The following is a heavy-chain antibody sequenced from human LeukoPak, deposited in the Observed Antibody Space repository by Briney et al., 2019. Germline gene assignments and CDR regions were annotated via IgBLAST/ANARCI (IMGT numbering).Heavy chain of an antibody. V-gene: IGHV1-18*01. J-gene: IGHJ6*03. Sequence: ASVNVSCKASGYTFTSYGISWVRQAPGQGLEWMGWISAYNGNTNYAQKLQGRVTMTTDTSTSTAYMELRSLRSDDTAVYYCARDGGLYCSGGSCYSSYYYYYMDVWGKGTTVTVSS. CDR2: ISAYNGNT. CDR3: ARDGGLYCSGGSCYSSYYYYYMDV. D-gene: IGHD2-15*01. CDR1: GYTFTSYG.